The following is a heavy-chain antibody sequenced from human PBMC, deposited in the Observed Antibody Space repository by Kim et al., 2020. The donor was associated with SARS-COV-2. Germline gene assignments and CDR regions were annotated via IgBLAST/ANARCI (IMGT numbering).Heavy chain of an antibody. Sequence: GSEKYYVDSVKGRFTISRDNAKNSLYLQMNPLRVEDTAVYYCATTRGFDIWGQGTMVTVSS. CDR2: GSEK. CDR3: ATTRGFDI. D-gene: IGHD1-1*01. J-gene: IGHJ3*02. V-gene: IGHV3-7*01.